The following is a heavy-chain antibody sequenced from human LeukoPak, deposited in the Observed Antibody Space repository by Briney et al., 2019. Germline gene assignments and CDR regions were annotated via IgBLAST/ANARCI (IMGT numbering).Heavy chain of an antibody. CDR3: AGGRYDYVWGSYPFDY. CDR1: GYTFTSYD. CDR2: MNPNSGNT. J-gene: IGHJ4*02. D-gene: IGHD3-16*02. V-gene: IGHV1-8*03. Sequence: ASVKVSCKASGYTFTSYDINWVRQATGQGLEWMGWMNPNSGNTGYAQKFQGRVTITRNTSISTAYMELSSLRSEDTAVYYCAGGRYDYVWGSYPFDYWGQGTLVTVSS.